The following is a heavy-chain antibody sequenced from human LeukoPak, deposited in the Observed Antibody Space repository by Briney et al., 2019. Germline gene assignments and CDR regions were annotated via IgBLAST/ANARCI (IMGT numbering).Heavy chain of an antibody. V-gene: IGHV5-51*01. CDR3: ARPNDYCSSTSCYGAFDI. CDR2: IYPGDSDT. CDR1: GYRFTSYW. Sequence: GESLKISCKGSGYRFTSYWIGWVRQMPGKGLGWMGIIYPGDSDTRYSPSFQGQVTISADKSISTAYLQWSSLKASDTAMYYCARPNDYCSSTSCYGAFDIWGQGTMVTVSS. J-gene: IGHJ3*02. D-gene: IGHD2-2*01.